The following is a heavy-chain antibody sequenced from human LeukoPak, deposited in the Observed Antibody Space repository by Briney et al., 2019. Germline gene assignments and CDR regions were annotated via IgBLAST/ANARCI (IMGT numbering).Heavy chain of an antibody. Sequence: GASVKVSCKASGYTFTSYDINWVRQATGQGLEWMGWMNPNSGNTGYAQKFQGRVTITRNTSISTAYMELSSLRSEDTAVYYCARVRYDFWSGYADAFDIWGQGTMVTVSS. CDR3: ARVRYDFWSGYADAFDI. D-gene: IGHD3-3*01. CDR2: MNPNSGNT. J-gene: IGHJ3*02. CDR1: GYTFTSYD. V-gene: IGHV1-8*03.